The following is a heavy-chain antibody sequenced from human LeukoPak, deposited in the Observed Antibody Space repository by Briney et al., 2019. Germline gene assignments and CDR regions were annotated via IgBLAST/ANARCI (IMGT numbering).Heavy chain of an antibody. CDR2: FDPEDGET. CDR1: GYTLTELS. D-gene: IGHD6-19*01. CDR3: ATATPPPPSGIAVAGKGSFDY. J-gene: IGHJ4*02. Sequence: ASVKVSCKVSGYTLTELSMHWVRQAPGKGLEWMGGFDPEDGETIYAQKFQGRVTMTEDTSTDTAYMELSSLRSEDTAVYYCATATPPPPSGIAVAGKGSFDYWGQGTLVTVSS. V-gene: IGHV1-24*01.